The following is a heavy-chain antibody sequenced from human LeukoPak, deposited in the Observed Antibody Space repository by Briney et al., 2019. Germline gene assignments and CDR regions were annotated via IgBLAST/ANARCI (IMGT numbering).Heavy chain of an antibody. Sequence: MASETLPLTCTVSGGSISTYYWSWIRQPPGKGLEWIWYIYYSGNSNYNPSLKSRVTISVDTSKSQFSLKLSSVTAADTAVYYCAGLGASGNGYLSWFDPWGQGTLVTVSS. V-gene: IGHV4-59*01. CDR1: GGSISTYY. D-gene: IGHD3-22*01. J-gene: IGHJ5*02. CDR3: AGLGASGNGYLSWFDP. CDR2: IYYSGNS.